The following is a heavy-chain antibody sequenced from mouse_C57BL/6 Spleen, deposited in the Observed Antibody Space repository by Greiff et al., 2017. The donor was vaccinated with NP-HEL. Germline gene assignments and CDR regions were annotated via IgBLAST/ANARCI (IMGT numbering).Heavy chain of an antibody. CDR1: GYTFTSYW. D-gene: IGHD1-1*01. J-gene: IGHJ2*01. V-gene: IGHV1-64*01. CDR3: APITTVDFDY. CDR2: IHPNSGST. Sequence: VQLHQPGAELVKPGASVKLSCKASGYTFTSYWMHWVKQRPGQGLEWIGMIHPNSGSTNYNEKFKSKATLTVDKSSSTAYMQLSSLTSEDSAVYYCAPITTVDFDYWGQGTTLTVSS.